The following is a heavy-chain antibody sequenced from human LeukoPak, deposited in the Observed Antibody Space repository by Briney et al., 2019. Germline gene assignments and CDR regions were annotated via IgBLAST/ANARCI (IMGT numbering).Heavy chain of an antibody. CDR3: ARGDKGAFDL. D-gene: IGHD2-21*01. V-gene: IGHV3-33*08. Sequence: GRSLRLSCAASGFTFSSFGMHWVRQAPGKGLEWVAVSWFPGDTKYYADSVKGRFTISRDNAKNTLWLQMNSLRDEDTAVYFCARGDKGAFDLWGQGTRVTVSS. J-gene: IGHJ3*01. CDR1: GFTFSSFG. CDR2: SWFPGDTK.